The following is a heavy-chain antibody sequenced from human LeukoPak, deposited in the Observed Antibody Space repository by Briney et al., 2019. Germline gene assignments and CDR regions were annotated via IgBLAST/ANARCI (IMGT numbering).Heavy chain of an antibody. J-gene: IGHJ5*02. D-gene: IGHD1-26*01. CDR1: GYSFTNYD. Sequence: ASVKVSCKASGYSFTNYDVNWVRQATGQGFEWMGWMNPNSGNTGYAQKFQGRVTMTRNTSISTAYMELSSLRSEDTAVYYCARGQWEDGGNWFDPWGQGTLVTVSS. CDR2: MNPNSGNT. CDR3: ARGQWEDGGNWFDP. V-gene: IGHV1-8*01.